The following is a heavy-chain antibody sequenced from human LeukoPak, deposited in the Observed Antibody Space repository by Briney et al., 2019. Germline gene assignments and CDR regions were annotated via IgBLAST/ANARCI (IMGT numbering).Heavy chain of an antibody. Sequence: PGGSLRLSCAASGFTFSSYSMNWVRQAPGKGLEWVSSISSSSSYICYADSVEGRFTISRDNAKNSLYLQMNSLRAEDTAVYYCAVHGYCSGGSCYPSGWFDPWGQGTLVTVSS. J-gene: IGHJ5*02. D-gene: IGHD2-15*01. CDR3: AVHGYCSGGSCYPSGWFDP. V-gene: IGHV3-21*01. CDR1: GFTFSSYS. CDR2: ISSSSSYI.